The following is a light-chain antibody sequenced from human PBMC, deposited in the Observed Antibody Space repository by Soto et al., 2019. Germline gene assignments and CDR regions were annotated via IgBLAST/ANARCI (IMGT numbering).Light chain of an antibody. CDR3: QQYGNSPFT. CDR2: GTS. V-gene: IGKV3-20*01. CDR1: QTISNNH. J-gene: IGKJ4*01. Sequence: EIVLTQSPGTLSLSPGERVTLSCRTSQTISNNHLAWYQQKPGQAPRLLIHGTSNRATGIPDRFSGSGSGTDFTLTFSRLEPEDFAMYYCQQYGNSPFTFGGGTKVDI.